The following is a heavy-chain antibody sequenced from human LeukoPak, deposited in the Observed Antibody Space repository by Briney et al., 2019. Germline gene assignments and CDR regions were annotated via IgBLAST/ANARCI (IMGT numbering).Heavy chain of an antibody. CDR2: IRSKAYGGTT. CDR1: GFTFGDYA. J-gene: IGHJ4*02. Sequence: GGSLRLSCTASGFTFGDYAMSWFRQAPGKGLEWVGFIRSKAYGGTTEYAASVKGRFTISRDDSKSIAYLQMNSLETEDAAVYYCTRSRFRRLELLYFDYWGQGTLVTVSS. CDR3: TRSRFRRLELLYFDY. D-gene: IGHD1-7*01. V-gene: IGHV3-49*03.